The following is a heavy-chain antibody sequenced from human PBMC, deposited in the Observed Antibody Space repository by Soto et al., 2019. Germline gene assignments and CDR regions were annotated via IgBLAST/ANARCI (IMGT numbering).Heavy chain of an antibody. CDR3: ARDWGGVGASFDY. V-gene: IGHV4-30-4*01. CDR1: GGSISSGDYY. J-gene: IGHJ4*02. Sequence: QVQLQESGPGLVKPSQTLSLTCTVSGGSISSGDYYWSWIRQPPGKGLEWIGYIYYSGSTYYNPSLKSRVTISVDTSKNQFALKLSSVTAADTAVYYCARDWGGVGASFDYWGQGTLVTVSS. D-gene: IGHD1-26*01. CDR2: IYYSGST.